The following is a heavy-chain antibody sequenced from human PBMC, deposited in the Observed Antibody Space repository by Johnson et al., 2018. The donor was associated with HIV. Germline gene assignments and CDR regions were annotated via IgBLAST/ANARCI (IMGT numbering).Heavy chain of an antibody. D-gene: IGHD1-14*01. CDR1: GFTVSSNY. V-gene: IGHV3-11*04. CDR3: AREFSFTPEAFDI. CDR2: ISSSGSTI. J-gene: IGHJ3*02. Sequence: QVQLVESGGGLVQPGGSLRLSCAASGFTVSSNYMSWVRQAPGKGLEWVSYISSSGSTIYYADSVKGRFTISRDNAKNTLYLQMNSLRAEDTAVYYCAREFSFTPEAFDIWGQGTMVTVSS.